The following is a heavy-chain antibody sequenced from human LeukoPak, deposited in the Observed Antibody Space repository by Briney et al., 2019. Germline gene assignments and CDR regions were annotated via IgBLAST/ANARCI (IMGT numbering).Heavy chain of an antibody. J-gene: IGHJ4*02. CDR2: INTNTGNP. Sequence: GASVKVSCKASGYTFTSYAMNWVRQAPGQGLEWMGWINTNTGNPTYAQGFTGRFVFSLDTSVSTAYLQISSLKAEDTAVYYCARVLSRDGKLLFGYWGQGTLVTVSS. D-gene: IGHD1-26*01. CDR3: ARVLSRDGKLLFGY. V-gene: IGHV7-4-1*02. CDR1: GYTFTSYA.